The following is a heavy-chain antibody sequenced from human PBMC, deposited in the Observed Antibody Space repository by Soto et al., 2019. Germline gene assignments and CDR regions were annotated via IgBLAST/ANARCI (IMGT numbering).Heavy chain of an antibody. V-gene: IGHV4-31*03. CDR3: AGGLAYYYDSSGSPGAFDI. CDR2: IYYSGST. D-gene: IGHD3-22*01. J-gene: IGHJ3*02. CDR1: GGSISSGGYY. Sequence: PSETLSLTCTVSGGSISSGGYYWSWIRQHPGKGLEWIGYIYYSGSTYYNPSLKSRVTISVDTSKNQFSLKLSSVTAADTAVYYCAGGLAYYYDSSGSPGAFDIWGQGTMVTVSS.